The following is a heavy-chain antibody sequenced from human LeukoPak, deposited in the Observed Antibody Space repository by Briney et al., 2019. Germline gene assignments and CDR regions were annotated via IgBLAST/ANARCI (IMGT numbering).Heavy chain of an antibody. D-gene: IGHD3-3*02. V-gene: IGHV4-30-4*08. CDR3: ARDRSSIFGGPAWRRGDYYMDV. CDR2: IYYSGST. J-gene: IGHJ6*03. CDR1: SGSISSGEYY. Sequence: TLSLTCTVSSGSISSGEYYWSWIRQPPGKGREWIGYIYYSGSTYYNPSLKSRVTISVDTSKNQFSLKLSSVTAADTAVYYCARDRSSIFGGPAWRRGDYYMDVWGKGTTVTVSS.